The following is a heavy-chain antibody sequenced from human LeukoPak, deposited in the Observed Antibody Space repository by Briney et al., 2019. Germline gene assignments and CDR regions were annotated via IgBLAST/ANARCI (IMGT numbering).Heavy chain of an antibody. J-gene: IGHJ4*02. CDR1: GIIFSNYW. CDR3: ARDKYSYGYGIDY. CDR2: INRDGSST. Sequence: GGSLRLSCAASGIIFSNYWMHWVRQAPGKGLVWVSRINRDGSSTSYADSVKGRFTISRDNAKSSLYLQMNSLRAEDTAVYYCARDKYSYGYGIDYWGQGTLVTVSS. V-gene: IGHV3-74*01. D-gene: IGHD5-18*01.